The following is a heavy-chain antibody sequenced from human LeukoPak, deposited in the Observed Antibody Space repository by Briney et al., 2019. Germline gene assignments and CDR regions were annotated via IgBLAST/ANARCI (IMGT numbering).Heavy chain of an antibody. J-gene: IGHJ6*03. CDR1: DGSFSGYY. CDR2: INHSGST. D-gene: IGHD5-18*01. Sequence: SETLSLTCAVYDGSFSGYYWSWIRQPPGKGLEWIGEINHSGSTNYNPSLKSRVTISVDTSKNQFSLKLSSVTAADTAVYYCARGLQLWGRGFGYYYYYMDVWGKGTTVTVSS. V-gene: IGHV4-34*01. CDR3: ARGLQLWGRGFGYYYYYMDV.